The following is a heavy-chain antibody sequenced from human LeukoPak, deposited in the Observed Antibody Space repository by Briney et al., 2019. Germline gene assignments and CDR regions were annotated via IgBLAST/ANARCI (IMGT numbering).Heavy chain of an antibody. CDR3: ATVVPAAMVGGIFDY. CDR2: INPSGGST. Sequence: ASVKVSCKASGYTFTGYYMHWVRQAPGQGLEWMGIINPSGGSTSYAQKFQGRVTMTRDTSTSTVYMELSSLRSEDTAVYYCATVVPAAMVGGIFDYWGQGTLVTVSS. D-gene: IGHD2-2*01. J-gene: IGHJ4*02. CDR1: GYTFTGYY. V-gene: IGHV1-46*01.